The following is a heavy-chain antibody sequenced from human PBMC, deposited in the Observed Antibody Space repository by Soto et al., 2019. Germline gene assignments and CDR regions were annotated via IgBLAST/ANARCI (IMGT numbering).Heavy chain of an antibody. D-gene: IGHD3-22*01. CDR3: AKDYYDSSASDY. Sequence: GGSLRLSCAASGFAFMSYAMSWVRQAPGKGLEWVSAISGSGGSTYYADSVKGRFTISRDNSKNTLYLQMNSLRGEDTAVYYCAKDYYDSSASDYWGQRTLVTVSS. CDR1: GFAFMSYA. V-gene: IGHV3-23*01. J-gene: IGHJ4*02. CDR2: ISGSGGST.